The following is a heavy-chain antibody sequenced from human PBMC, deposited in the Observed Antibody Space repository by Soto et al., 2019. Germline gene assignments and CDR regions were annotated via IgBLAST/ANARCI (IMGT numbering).Heavy chain of an antibody. V-gene: IGHV4-59*12. J-gene: IGHJ6*02. CDR3: ARLSWGGYGMDV. Sequence: SETLSLTCRVSGGSMSGYYWNWIRQAPGKGLEWIGYVYYTGSTTYNPSLQSRVTISVDTSNKQFSLKLSSVTAADTAVYYCARLSWGGYGMDVWGQGTTVTVSS. CDR1: GGSMSGYY. D-gene: IGHD7-27*01. CDR2: VYYTGST.